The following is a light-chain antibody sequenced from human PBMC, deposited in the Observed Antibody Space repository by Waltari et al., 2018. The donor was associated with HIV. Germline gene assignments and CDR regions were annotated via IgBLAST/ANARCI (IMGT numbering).Light chain of an antibody. CDR3: QQSYSFT. Sequence: DIQMTQSPSSLSASVGDRVTITCRASQSISNYLTWYQQKVGKAPKLLIYGASTLQSGVPPRFSGSGSGTDFTRTISSLQPEDFATYYCQQSYSFTFGGGTKVEIK. CDR2: GAS. CDR1: QSISNY. V-gene: IGKV1-39*01. J-gene: IGKJ4*01.